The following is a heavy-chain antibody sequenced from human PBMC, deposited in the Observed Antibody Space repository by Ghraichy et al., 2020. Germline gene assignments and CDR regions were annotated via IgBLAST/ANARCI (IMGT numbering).Heavy chain of an antibody. CDR2: FDPEDGET. CDR1: GYTLTELS. V-gene: IGHV1-24*01. CDR3: ATVGNVWGSYRYYYYGMDV. Sequence: ASVKVSCKVSGYTLTELSMHWVRQAPGKGLEWMGGFDPEDGETIYAQKFQGRVTMTEDTSTDTAYMELSSLRSEDTAVYYCATVGNVWGSYRYYYYGMDVWGQGTTVTVSS. J-gene: IGHJ6*02. D-gene: IGHD3-16*02.